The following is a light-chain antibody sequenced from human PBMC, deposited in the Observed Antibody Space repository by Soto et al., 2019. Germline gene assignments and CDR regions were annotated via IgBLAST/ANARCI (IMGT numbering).Light chain of an antibody. J-gene: IGKJ4*01. CDR3: QQYQRYPPS. V-gene: IGKV1-16*01. CDR2: GAT. Sequence: DSQITQSPPSLSASVGDSVTIICRSSEGINIYLAWFQQKPGKAPKSLIYGATSLQRGVPSRFSGSGGDTDFSLTISSLQPEDIATYYCQQYQRYPPSLGGGTKVDIK. CDR1: EGINIY.